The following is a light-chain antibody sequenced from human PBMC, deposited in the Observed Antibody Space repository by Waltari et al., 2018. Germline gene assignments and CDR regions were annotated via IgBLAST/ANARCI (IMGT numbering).Light chain of an antibody. V-gene: IGLV2-8*01. CDR3: TSYAASNTLI. J-gene: IGLJ2*01. CDR2: EVT. CDR1: SSDVGGYEY. Sequence: QSALTQPPSASGSPGQSVTISCTATSSDVGGYEYVSWYQQHPGKTPKLMILEVTKRPSGVPDRFSGSKSGNTASLTVSGLQPEDEADYYCTSYAASNTLIFGGGTRLTVL.